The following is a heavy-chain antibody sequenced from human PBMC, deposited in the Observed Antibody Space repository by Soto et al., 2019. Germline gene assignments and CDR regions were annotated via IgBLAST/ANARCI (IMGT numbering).Heavy chain of an antibody. CDR2: ISYDGSNK. Sequence: QVQLVESGGGVVQPGRSLRLSCAASGFTFSSYAMHWVRQAPGKGLEWVAVISYDGSNKYYADSVKGRFTISRDTSNNTLYLQMNNLRAEDTAVYYCARDKDYDSSGGGFDYWGQGTLFTVSS. CDR1: GFTFSSYA. J-gene: IGHJ4*02. D-gene: IGHD3-22*01. V-gene: IGHV3-30-3*01. CDR3: ARDKDYDSSGGGFDY.